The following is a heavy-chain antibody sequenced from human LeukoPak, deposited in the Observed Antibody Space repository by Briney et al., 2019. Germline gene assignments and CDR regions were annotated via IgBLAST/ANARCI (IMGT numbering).Heavy chain of an antibody. D-gene: IGHD3-22*01. J-gene: IGHJ4*02. CDR1: GYTFTSYY. V-gene: IGHV1-46*01. CDR2: INPSGGST. CDR3: ARDQGYYYDSTGYVFDS. Sequence: ASVKVSCKASGYTFTSYYMYWVRQAPGQGLEWMGIINPSGGSTTYAQKFQGRVTMARDTSTSTVYMELSSLRSEDTAVYYCARDQGYYYDSTGYVFDSWGQGTLVTVSS.